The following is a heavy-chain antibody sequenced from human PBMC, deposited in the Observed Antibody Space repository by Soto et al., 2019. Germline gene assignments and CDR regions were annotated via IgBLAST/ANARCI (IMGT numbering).Heavy chain of an antibody. CDR1: GGSISSSSYY. D-gene: IGHD6-19*01. V-gene: IGHV4-39*01. CDR2: IYYSGST. J-gene: IGHJ5*02. Sequence: SETLSLTCTVSGGSISSSSYYWGWIRQPPGKGLEWIGSIYYSGSTYYNPSLKSRVTISVDTSKNQFSLKLSSVTAADTAVYYCARSGIAVAGNWFDPWGQGTLVTVSS. CDR3: ARSGIAVAGNWFDP.